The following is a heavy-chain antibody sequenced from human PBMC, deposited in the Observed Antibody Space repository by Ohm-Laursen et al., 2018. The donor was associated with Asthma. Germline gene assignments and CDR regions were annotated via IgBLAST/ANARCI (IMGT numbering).Heavy chain of an antibody. D-gene: IGHD6-19*01. J-gene: IGHJ5*02. CDR2: ISSSGSTI. CDR3: ARVTPYSSGWYGLGWFDP. Sequence: SLRLSCAASGLPFSNFWMSWVRQAPGKGLEWVSYISSSGSTIYYADSVKGRFTISRDNAKNSLYLQMNSLRAEDTAVYYCARVTPYSSGWYGLGWFDPWGQGTLVTVSS. CDR1: GLPFSNFW. V-gene: IGHV3-11*01.